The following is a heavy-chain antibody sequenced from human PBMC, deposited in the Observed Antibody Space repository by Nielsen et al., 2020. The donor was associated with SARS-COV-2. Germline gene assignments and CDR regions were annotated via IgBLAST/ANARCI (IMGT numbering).Heavy chain of an antibody. J-gene: IGHJ6*02. V-gene: IGHV4-39*01. Sequence: WIRQPPGKGLEWIGSIYYSGSTYYNPSLKSRVTISVDTSKNQFSLKLSSVTAADTAVYYCASLAARPNYYYYGMDVWGQGTTVTVSS. CDR2: IYYSGST. D-gene: IGHD6-6*01. CDR3: ASLAARPNYYYYGMDV.